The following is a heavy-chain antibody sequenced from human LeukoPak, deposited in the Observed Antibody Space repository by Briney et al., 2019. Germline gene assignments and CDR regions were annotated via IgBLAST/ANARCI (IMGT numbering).Heavy chain of an antibody. D-gene: IGHD2-2*02. V-gene: IGHV3-30*01. CDR1: GFTFSSYA. J-gene: IGHJ5*02. CDR3: ASGAQPTTCYTHCWFDP. CDR2: ISYDGSNK. Sequence: GGSLRLSCAASGFTFSSYAMHWVRQAPGKGLEWVAVISYDGSNKYYADSVKGRFTISRDNSKNTLYLQMNSLRAEDTAVYYRASGAQPTTCYTHCWFDPWGQGTLVTVSS.